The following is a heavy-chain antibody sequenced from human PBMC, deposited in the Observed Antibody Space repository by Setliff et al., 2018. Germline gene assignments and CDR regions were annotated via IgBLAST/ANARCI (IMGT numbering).Heavy chain of an antibody. CDR1: GDSISSTYH. V-gene: IGHV4-59*01. CDR3: ARPWISYESNTYFYPKYFDF. J-gene: IGHJ4*02. CDR2: IYYGGRT. D-gene: IGHD3-22*01. Sequence: SETLSLTCNVSGDSISSTYHWSWIRQAPGRGLEWIGYIYYGGRTNYNPSLNSRVAISVDTSETPFSLRLNSVTAADTAVYYCARPWISYESNTYFYPKYFDFWGQGTLVTVSS.